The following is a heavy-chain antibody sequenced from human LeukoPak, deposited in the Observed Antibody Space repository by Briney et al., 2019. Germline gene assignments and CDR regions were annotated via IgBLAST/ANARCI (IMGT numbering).Heavy chain of an antibody. CDR3: ARETRVRWTDY. V-gene: IGHV3-23*01. D-gene: IGHD5-24*01. CDR1: GFTFSSYA. CDR2: ISGSGGST. Sequence: GGSLRLSCAASGFTFSSYAMSWVRQAPGKGLEWVSAISGSGGSTYCADSVKGRFTISRDNAKNSLYLQMNSLRAEDTAVYYCARETRVRWTDYWGQGILVTVSS. J-gene: IGHJ4*02.